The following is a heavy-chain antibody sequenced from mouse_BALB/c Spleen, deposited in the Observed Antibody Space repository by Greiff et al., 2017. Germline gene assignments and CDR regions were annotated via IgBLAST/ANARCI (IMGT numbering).Heavy chain of an antibody. V-gene: IGHV5-6-5*01. J-gene: IGHJ3*01. D-gene: IGHD2-14*01. CDR1: GFTFSSYA. CDR2: ISSGGST. Sequence: EVMLVESGGGLVKPGGSLKLSCAASGFTFSSYAMSWVRQTPEKRLEWVASISSGGSTYYPDSVKGRFTISRDNARNILYLQMSSLRSEDTAMYYCARGNRYDVDWFAYWGQGTLVTVSA. CDR3: ARGNRYDVDWFAY.